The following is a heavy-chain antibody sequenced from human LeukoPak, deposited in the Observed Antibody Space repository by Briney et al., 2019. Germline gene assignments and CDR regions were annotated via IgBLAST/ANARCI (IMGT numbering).Heavy chain of an antibody. J-gene: IGHJ5*02. V-gene: IGHV5-51*01. CDR1: GYSFTSYW. D-gene: IGHD2-15*01. CDR2: IYPGDSDT. CDR3: ARGYCSGGSCSGFDP. Sequence: GESLKISCKGSGYSFTSYWIGWVPQMPGKGLEWMGIIYPGDSDTRYSPSFQGQVTISADKSISTAYLQWSSLKASDTAMYYCARGYCSGGSCSGFDPWGQGTLVTVSS.